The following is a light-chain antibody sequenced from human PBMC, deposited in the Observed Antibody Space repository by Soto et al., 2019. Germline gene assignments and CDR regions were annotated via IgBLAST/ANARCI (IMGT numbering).Light chain of an antibody. CDR2: GAS. Sequence: EIVLTQSPGIFSLSPGERASLSCGASQSISSSFLAWYQQKPGQAPRLLIYGASTRATGIPARFSGSGSGTEFTLTISSLQSEDFAVYYCQQYNNWPPITFGQGKRREIK. CDR1: QSISSS. J-gene: IGKJ5*01. CDR3: QQYNNWPPIT. V-gene: IGKV3-15*01.